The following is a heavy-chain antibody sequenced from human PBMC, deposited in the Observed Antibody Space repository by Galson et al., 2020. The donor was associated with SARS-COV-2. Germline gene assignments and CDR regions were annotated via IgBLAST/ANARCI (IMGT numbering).Heavy chain of an antibody. CDR2: ISGNGDST. J-gene: IGHJ6*02. Sequence: GESLKISCAASGFTFSDYGMTWVRQAPGKGLEWVSGISGNGDSTFYADSVKGRFTISRDNLKNTLYLQMNSLRGEDTAVYYCAKFLSFSYYYGVDVWSQGTTVTVSS. V-gene: IGHV3-23*01. CDR1: GFTFSDYG. CDR3: AKFLSFSYYYGVDV. D-gene: IGHD3-3*01.